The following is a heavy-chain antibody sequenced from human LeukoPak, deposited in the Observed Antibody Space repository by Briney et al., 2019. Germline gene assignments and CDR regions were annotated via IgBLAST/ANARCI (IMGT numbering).Heavy chain of an antibody. CDR2: ISSSSSTI. CDR1: GFTFSSYS. J-gene: IGHJ4*02. Sequence: GGSLRLSCAASGFTFSSYSMNWVRQAPGKGLEWVSYISSSSSTIYYADSVKGRFTISRDNAKNSLYLQMNGLRAEDTAVYYCARESDIVVVPAALDYWGQGTLVTVSS. D-gene: IGHD2-2*01. V-gene: IGHV3-48*01. CDR3: ARESDIVVVPAALDY.